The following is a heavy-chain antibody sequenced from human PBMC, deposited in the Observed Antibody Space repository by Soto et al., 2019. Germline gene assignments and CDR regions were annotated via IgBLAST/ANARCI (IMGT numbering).Heavy chain of an antibody. J-gene: IGHJ4*02. V-gene: IGHV4-31*11. CDR1: GAYMRNDYYY. D-gene: IGHD6-6*01. CDR3: ARWVEVSLDYFDS. CDR2: MHHSGRT. Sequence: ASETLSLTCAVSGAYMRNDYYYWSWVRQKPGKDLEWIGHMHHSGRTHYNPSLKSRVAVSVDTSKNQFSLYLNSVTAADTAVYYCARWVEVSLDYFDSWGQGIPVTVSS.